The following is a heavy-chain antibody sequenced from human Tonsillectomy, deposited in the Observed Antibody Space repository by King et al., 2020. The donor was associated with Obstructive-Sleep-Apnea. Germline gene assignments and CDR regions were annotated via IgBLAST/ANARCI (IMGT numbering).Heavy chain of an antibody. CDR1: GFSLTTNGMC. D-gene: IGHD1-14*01. V-gene: IGHV2-70*11. J-gene: IGHJ5*02. CDR3: VRTLREPPSNWFDP. CDR2: IDWDDDK. Sequence: VTLKESGPALVRPTQTLTLTCTFSGFSLTTNGMCVSWIRQPPGNALEGLARIDWDDDKYYSPSLKTRLTISKDTSKNQVVLTMTHMDPVDTATYYCVRTLREPPSNWFDPWGQGTLVTVSA.